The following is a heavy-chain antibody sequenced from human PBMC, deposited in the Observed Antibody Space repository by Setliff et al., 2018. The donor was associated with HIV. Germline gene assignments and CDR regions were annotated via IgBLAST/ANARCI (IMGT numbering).Heavy chain of an antibody. CDR2: ISTSTRTI. CDR3: ARDGPYYHDSSATDY. CDR1: GFTFSTYS. V-gene: IGHV3-48*04. J-gene: IGHJ4*02. D-gene: IGHD3-22*01. Sequence: GGSLRLSCAASGFTFSTYSMNWVRQAPGKGLEWISYISTSTRTIYYADSVKGRFTISRDNAKKSLYLQMNSLRVEDTAVYYCARDGPYYHDSSATDYWGQGTLVTLSS.